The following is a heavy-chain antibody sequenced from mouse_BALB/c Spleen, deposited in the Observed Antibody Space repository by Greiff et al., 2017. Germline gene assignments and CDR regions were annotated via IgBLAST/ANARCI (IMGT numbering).Heavy chain of an antibody. Sequence: EVHLVESGGGLVKPGGSLKLSCAASGFTFSSYAMSWVRQTPEKRLEWVATISSGGSYTYYPDSVKGRFTISRDNAKNTLYLQMSSLRSEDTAMYYCARQLRLWFAYWGQGTLVTVSA. CDR3: ARQLRLWFAY. J-gene: IGHJ3*01. D-gene: IGHD1-2*01. CDR1: GFTFSSYA. CDR2: ISSGGSYT. V-gene: IGHV5-9-3*01.